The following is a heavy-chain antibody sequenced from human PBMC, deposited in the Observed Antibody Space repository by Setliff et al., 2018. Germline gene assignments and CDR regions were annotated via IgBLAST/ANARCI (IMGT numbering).Heavy chain of an antibody. CDR3: AREPSPSDALDI. Sequence: PSETLSLTCAVYGGSFSGYYWTWIRQPPGKGLEWIGEINHSGSTNYNPSLKSRVTISVDRSENEFSLNLTSVTAADTAVYFCAREPSPSDALDIWGQGTMVTVSS. CDR1: GGSFSGYY. V-gene: IGHV4-34*01. J-gene: IGHJ3*02. CDR2: INHSGST.